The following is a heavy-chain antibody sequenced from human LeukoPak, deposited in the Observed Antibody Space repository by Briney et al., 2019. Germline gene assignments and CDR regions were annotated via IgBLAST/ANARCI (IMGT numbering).Heavy chain of an antibody. CDR2: IIPIFGTA. Sequence: GASVKVSCKASGGTFSSYAISWVRQAPGQGLEWMGGIIPIFGTANYAQKFQGRVTITTDESTSTAYMELSSLRSEDTAVYYCARGAMAKPYYFDYWGQGTLVTVSS. CDR1: GGTFSSYA. D-gene: IGHD5-18*01. V-gene: IGHV1-69*05. J-gene: IGHJ4*02. CDR3: ARGAMAKPYYFDY.